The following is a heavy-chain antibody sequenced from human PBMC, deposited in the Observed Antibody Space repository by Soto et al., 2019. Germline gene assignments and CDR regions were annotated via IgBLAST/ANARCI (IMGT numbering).Heavy chain of an antibody. J-gene: IGHJ2*01. Sequence: QVQLVESGGGVVQPGRSLRLSCAASGFTFSSYGMHWVRQAPGKGLEWVAVISYDGSNKYYADSVKGRFTISRYNSKNTLYLQMNSLRAEDTAVYYCAKTVVAATKASYCYFDLWGRGTLVTVSS. CDR3: AKTVVAATKASYCYFDL. V-gene: IGHV3-30*18. D-gene: IGHD2-15*01. CDR1: GFTFSSYG. CDR2: ISYDGSNK.